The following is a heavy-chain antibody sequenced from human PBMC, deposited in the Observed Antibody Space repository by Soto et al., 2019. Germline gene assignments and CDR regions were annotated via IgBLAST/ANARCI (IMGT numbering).Heavy chain of an antibody. V-gene: IGHV3-21*01. CDR1: GVTFSGYS. Sequence: PGGSLRLSCAASGVTFSGYSMNWVRQAPGKGLEWVSSISSSSSYIYYADSVKGRFTISRDNAKNSLYLQMDSPRAEDTAVYYCARDVVKYYYDSSGYFGAFDIWGQGTMVTVSS. D-gene: IGHD3-22*01. CDR2: ISSSSSYI. CDR3: ARDVVKYYYDSSGYFGAFDI. J-gene: IGHJ3*02.